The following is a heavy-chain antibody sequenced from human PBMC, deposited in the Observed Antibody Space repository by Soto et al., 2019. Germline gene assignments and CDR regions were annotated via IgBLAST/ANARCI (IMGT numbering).Heavy chain of an antibody. D-gene: IGHD2-15*01. CDR2: INQDGSAK. V-gene: IGHV3-7*05. Sequence: EVQLVEFGGGLVQPGWSLRLSCAASGFTFNNYYMVWVRQAPGRGLEWVANINQDGSAKYYVDSVKGRFTISRDNAKSSLYLQINSLRAEDTATYYCGRGFGGTHWGQGSLVTVSS. CDR1: GFTFNNYY. CDR3: GRGFGGTH. J-gene: IGHJ4*02.